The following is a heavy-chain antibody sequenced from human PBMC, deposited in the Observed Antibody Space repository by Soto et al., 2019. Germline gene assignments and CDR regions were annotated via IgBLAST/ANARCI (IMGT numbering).Heavy chain of an antibody. J-gene: IGHJ4*02. Sequence: EVELLESGGGLIQPGGSLRLSCAASGFTFSNCAMTWVRQAPGKGLEWVSTISGSGGSTYSADSVKGRFTISRDKSKNTLYLQMNSLRAEDTAIYYCAKDQFHRFPQVDYWGQGTLVTVSS. CDR1: GFTFSNCA. CDR3: AKDQFHRFPQVDY. V-gene: IGHV3-23*01. CDR2: ISGSGGST. D-gene: IGHD2-21*01.